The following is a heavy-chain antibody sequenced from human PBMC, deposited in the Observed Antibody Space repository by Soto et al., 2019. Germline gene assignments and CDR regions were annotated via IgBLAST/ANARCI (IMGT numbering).Heavy chain of an antibody. D-gene: IGHD6-19*01. CDR2: IYPGDSYT. CDR3: AAYSSGWTHYFDY. CDR1: GYSFTSYW. J-gene: IGHJ4*02. V-gene: IGHV5-51*01. Sequence: GESLKISCKGSGYSFTSYWIGWVRQMPGKGLEWMGIIYPGDSYTRYSPSFQGQVTISADKSISTAYLQWSSLKASDIAMYYCAAYSSGWTHYFDYWGQGTLVTVSS.